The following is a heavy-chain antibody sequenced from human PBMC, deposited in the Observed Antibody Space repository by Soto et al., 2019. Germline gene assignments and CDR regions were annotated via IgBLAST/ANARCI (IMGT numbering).Heavy chain of an antibody. V-gene: IGHV4-34*01. D-gene: IGHD1-7*01. CDR2: INHRGST. CDR3: ARADRNWNSVRGFDY. Sequence: QVQLQQWGAGLLKPSETLSLTCAVYVGSFSGYYWSWIRQPPGKGLEWIGEINHRGSTNYNPSLKSRVTISVDTSKNQFSLKLNSVTAADTAVYYCARADRNWNSVRGFDYWGQGTLVTVSS. CDR1: VGSFSGYY. J-gene: IGHJ4*02.